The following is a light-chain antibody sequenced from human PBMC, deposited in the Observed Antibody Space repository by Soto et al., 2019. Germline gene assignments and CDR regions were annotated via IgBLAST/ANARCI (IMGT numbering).Light chain of an antibody. J-gene: IGLJ1*01. V-gene: IGLV2-11*01. Sequence: ALTQPRSVSGSPGQSVTISCTGTSSDVGVYNYVSWYQQYPGKAPKIMIYDVSKRPSGVPDRFSGSKSDNTASLTISGLQAEDEADYYCCSYAGSYTFVFGIGTKV. CDR2: DVS. CDR3: CSYAGSYTFV. CDR1: SSDVGVYNY.